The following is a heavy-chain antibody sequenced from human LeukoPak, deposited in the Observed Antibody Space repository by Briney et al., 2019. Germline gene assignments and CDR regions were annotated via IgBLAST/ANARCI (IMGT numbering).Heavy chain of an antibody. CDR3: ARVPPYYYGSGRAFDY. V-gene: IGHV1-2*02. Sequence: ASVKVSCKASGYTFTGYYMHWVRQAPGQGLEWMGWINPNSGGTNYAQKFQGRVTMTRDTSISTAYMELSRLRSDDTAVYYCARVPPYYYGSGRAFDYWGQGTLVTVSS. CDR2: INPNSGGT. CDR1: GYTFTGYY. J-gene: IGHJ4*02. D-gene: IGHD3-10*01.